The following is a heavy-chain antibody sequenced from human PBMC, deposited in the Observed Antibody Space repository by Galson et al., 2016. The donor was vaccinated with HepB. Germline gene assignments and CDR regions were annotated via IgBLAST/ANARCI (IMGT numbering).Heavy chain of an antibody. Sequence: SLRLSCAASGFTFSSYAMSWVRQAPGKGLEWVSSISASHRFIHYVDSVKGRFAISRDHAKNSLYLRMNSLRAEDTAVYYCARAYGDYAYTDHWGQGTQVIVSS. CDR1: GFTFSSYA. J-gene: IGHJ4*02. D-gene: IGHD4-17*01. V-gene: IGHV3-21*01. CDR2: ISASHRFI. CDR3: ARAYGDYAYTDH.